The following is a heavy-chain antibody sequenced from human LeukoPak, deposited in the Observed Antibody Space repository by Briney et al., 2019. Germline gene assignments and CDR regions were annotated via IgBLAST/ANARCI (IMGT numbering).Heavy chain of an antibody. CDR2: ISASGGST. CDR3: AKDGSGSYYYFDY. V-gene: IGHV3-23*01. CDR1: GFTFTSYA. J-gene: IGHJ4*02. D-gene: IGHD3-10*01. Sequence: GGSLRLSCAASGFTFTSYAMSWVRQAPGKGPEWVSVISASGGSTYYADSVKGRFTISRDNSKNTLYLQMNSLRAEDTAVYYCAKDGSGSYYYFDYWGQGALVTVSS.